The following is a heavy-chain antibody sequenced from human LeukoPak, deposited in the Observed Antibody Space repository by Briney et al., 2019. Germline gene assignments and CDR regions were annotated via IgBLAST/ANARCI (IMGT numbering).Heavy chain of an antibody. D-gene: IGHD2-2*01. V-gene: IGHV1-69*04. CDR3: ARDLYWSSTSCPNPC. Sequence: ASVKVSCKASGGTFSSYTISWVRQAPGQGLEWMGRIIPILGIANYAQKFQGRVTITADKSTSTAYMELSSLRAEDTAVYYCARDLYWSSTSCPNPCWGQGTLVTVSS. CDR2: IIPILGIA. J-gene: IGHJ4*02. CDR1: GGTFSSYT.